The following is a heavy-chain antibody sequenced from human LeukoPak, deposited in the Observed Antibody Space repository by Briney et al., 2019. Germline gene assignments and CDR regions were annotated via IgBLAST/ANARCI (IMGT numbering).Heavy chain of an antibody. J-gene: IGHJ4*02. D-gene: IGHD3-3*01. CDR1: GYTFTSYY. Sequence: GASVKVSCKASGYTFTSYYMHWVRQAPGQGLEWMGIINPSGGSTSYAQKFQGGVTMTRDTSTSTVYMELSSLRSEDTAVYYCARDYYDSYDFWSGPLDYWGQGTLVTVSS. CDR3: ARDYYDSYDFWSGPLDY. V-gene: IGHV1-46*01. CDR2: INPSGGST.